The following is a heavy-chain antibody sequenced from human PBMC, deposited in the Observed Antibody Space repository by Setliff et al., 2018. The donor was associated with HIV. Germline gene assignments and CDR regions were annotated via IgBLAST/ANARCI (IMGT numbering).Heavy chain of an antibody. CDR1: GGSISNYY. CDR2: VYYNGGT. CDR3: ARARYGTSLDP. Sequence: SETLSLTCTVSGGSISNYYWSWIRQPPGKGLEWIGYVYYNGGTQYNPSLKSRVTISADTSKNQFSLKLNSVTAADTAVYFCARARYGTSLDPWGQGTLVTVSS. J-gene: IGHJ5*02. V-gene: IGHV4-59*01. D-gene: IGHD3-9*01.